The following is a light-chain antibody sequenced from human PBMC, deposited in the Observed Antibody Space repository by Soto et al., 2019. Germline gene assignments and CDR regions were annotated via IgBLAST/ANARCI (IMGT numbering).Light chain of an antibody. CDR1: QGISRS. V-gene: IGKV1D-12*01. CDR2: SAS. J-gene: IGKJ5*01. CDR3: QQADTFPIT. Sequence: IQMTQSPSSVSASVGDRVTITSQANQGISRSLAWYQQKPGKAPKLLIYSASSLQSGVPSRFSGSGFGTDFTLTISSLQPEDFATYYCQQADTFPITFGQGTRLEI.